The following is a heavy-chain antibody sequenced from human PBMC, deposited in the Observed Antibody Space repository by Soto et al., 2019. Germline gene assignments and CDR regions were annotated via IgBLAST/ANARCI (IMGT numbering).Heavy chain of an antibody. V-gene: IGHV4-30-2*01. CDR1: GGSISSGGYS. CDR2: IYHSGST. Sequence: SETLSLTCAVSGGSISSGGYSWTWIRQPPGKGLEWIGYIYHSGSTYYNPSLKSRVTISVDRSKNQFSLKLNSVTAADTAVYYGARVRDVWGQGTTVNVSS. J-gene: IGHJ6*02. CDR3: ARVRDV.